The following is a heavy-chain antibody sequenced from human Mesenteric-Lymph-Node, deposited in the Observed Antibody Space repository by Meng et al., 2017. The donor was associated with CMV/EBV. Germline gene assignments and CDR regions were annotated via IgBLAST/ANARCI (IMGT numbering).Heavy chain of an antibody. CDR2: ISWNSANM. CDR3: AKEMSIGTVPYGLDV. CDR1: GFTFDIYA. D-gene: IGHD1-1*01. V-gene: IGHV3-9*01. J-gene: IGHJ6*02. Sequence: GGSLRLSCAASGFTFDIYAMHWVRQAPGKGLEWVSGISWNSANMGYADSVKGRFTISRDNAKKSLNLQMNSLRAEDTAFYYCAKEMSIGTVPYGLDVWGQGTTVTVSS.